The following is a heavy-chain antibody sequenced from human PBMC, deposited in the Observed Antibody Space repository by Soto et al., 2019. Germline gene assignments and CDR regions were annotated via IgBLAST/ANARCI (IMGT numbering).Heavy chain of an antibody. J-gene: IGHJ4*02. CDR1: GFIFSNYG. V-gene: IGHV3-30*03. CDR2: ISYDGGET. Sequence: SLRLSCAGSGFIFSNYGMHWVRQAPGKGLEWVAFISYDGGETFYADSVKGRFTISRDNSKSTVFLHMNSLKKEDTAVYYCAITSGADASFDYWGQGTLVTVSS. D-gene: IGHD3-10*01. CDR3: AITSGADASFDY.